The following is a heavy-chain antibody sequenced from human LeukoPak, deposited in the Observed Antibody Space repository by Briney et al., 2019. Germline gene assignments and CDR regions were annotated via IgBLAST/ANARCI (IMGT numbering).Heavy chain of an antibody. CDR2: ISGSGGST. Sequence: GGSLRLSCAASGFTFSSYAMSWVRQAPGKGLEWVSAISGSGGSTYYADSVKGRFTISRDNSKNTLYLQMNSLRAEDTAVYYCARDRLDYYDSSGYGYWGQGTLVTVSS. V-gene: IGHV3-23*01. J-gene: IGHJ4*02. CDR3: ARDRLDYYDSSGYGY. D-gene: IGHD3-22*01. CDR1: GFTFSSYA.